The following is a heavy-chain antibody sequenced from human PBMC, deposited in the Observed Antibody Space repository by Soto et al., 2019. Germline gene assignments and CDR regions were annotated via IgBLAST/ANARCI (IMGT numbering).Heavy chain of an antibody. CDR3: AKSITAMGGYFDY. J-gene: IGHJ4*02. D-gene: IGHD5-18*01. CDR2: ISYDGSNK. CDR1: GFTFSSYG. V-gene: IGHV3-30*18. Sequence: GGSLRLSCAASGFTFSSYGMHWVRQAPGKGLEWVAVISYDGSNKYYADSVKGRFTISRDNSKNTLYLQMNSLRAEDTAVYYCAKSITAMGGYFDYWGQGTLVTVSS.